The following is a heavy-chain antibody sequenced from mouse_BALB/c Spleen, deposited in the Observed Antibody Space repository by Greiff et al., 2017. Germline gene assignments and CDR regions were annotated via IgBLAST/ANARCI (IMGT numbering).Heavy chain of an antibody. V-gene: IGHV3-2*02. CDR1: GYSITSDYA. CDR3: ARSPLLRSHFDY. CDR2: ISYSGST. J-gene: IGHJ2*01. D-gene: IGHD1-1*01. Sequence: VQLQQSGPGLVKPSQSLSLTCTVTGYSITSDYAWNWIRQFPGNKLEWMGYISYSGSTSYNPSLKSRISITRDTSKNQFFLQLNSVTTEDTATYYCARSPLLRSHFDYWGQGTTLTVSS.